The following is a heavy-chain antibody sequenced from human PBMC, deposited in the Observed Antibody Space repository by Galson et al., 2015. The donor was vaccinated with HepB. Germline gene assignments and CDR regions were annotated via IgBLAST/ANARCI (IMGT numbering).Heavy chain of an antibody. Sequence: SLRLSCAASGFTFSTYGMHWVRQAPGKGLEWVAFISYDGSLKYYADSVKGRFSISRDSARHTLSLQMNSLKTEDTAVYFCARDRLLVGGYRGPFDYWGQGTVVIVSS. J-gene: IGHJ4*02. D-gene: IGHD3-16*02. CDR2: ISYDGSLK. V-gene: IGHV3-30*03. CDR3: ARDRLLVGGYRGPFDY. CDR1: GFTFSTYG.